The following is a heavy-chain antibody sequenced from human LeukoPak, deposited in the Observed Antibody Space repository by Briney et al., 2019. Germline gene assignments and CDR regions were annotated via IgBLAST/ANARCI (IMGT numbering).Heavy chain of an antibody. CDR1: GYTFTGYY. J-gene: IGHJ5*02. CDR2: INPNSGGT. Sequence: GASVKVSCKASGYTFTGYYMHWVRQAPGQGLEWMGWINPNSGGTNYAQKFQGRVTMTRDTSISTAYMELSRLRSDDTAVYYCARCNYYDSSDYIWFDPWGQGTLVTVSS. D-gene: IGHD3-22*01. V-gene: IGHV1-2*02. CDR3: ARCNYYDSSDYIWFDP.